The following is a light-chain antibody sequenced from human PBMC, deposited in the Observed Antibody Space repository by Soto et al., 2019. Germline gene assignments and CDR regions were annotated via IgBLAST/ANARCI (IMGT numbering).Light chain of an antibody. CDR3: QQYVWSPYT. CDR2: GAS. J-gene: IGKJ2*01. V-gene: IGKV3-20*01. Sequence: EIVLTQSPDTLSLSPGERATLSCRASQSVNNYLAWYQQKPGQAPRLLIYGASSRPVGIPDKFSGSGSASGTDFTLTINRLEPEDFAMYYCQQYVWSPYTFAQGTKLEI. CDR1: QSVNNY.